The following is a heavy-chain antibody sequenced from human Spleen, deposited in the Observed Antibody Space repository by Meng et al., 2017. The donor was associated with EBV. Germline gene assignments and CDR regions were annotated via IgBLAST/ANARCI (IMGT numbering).Heavy chain of an antibody. CDR2: IYPSGST. Sequence: QVELQEPGPGLVKPSGTLSLSCAVAGGSNSSSNWWSWVRQPPGKGLQWIGEIYPSGSTNYNPSLKSRVTISVDKSKNQFSLRLNSVTAADTAVYYCARAPNDGYHPLGYWGQGTLVTVSS. D-gene: IGHD5-24*01. CDR3: ARAPNDGYHPLGY. CDR1: GGSNSSSNW. V-gene: IGHV4-4*02. J-gene: IGHJ4*02.